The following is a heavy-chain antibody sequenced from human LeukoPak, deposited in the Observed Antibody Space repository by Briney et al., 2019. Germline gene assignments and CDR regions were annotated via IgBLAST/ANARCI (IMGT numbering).Heavy chain of an antibody. V-gene: IGHV3-74*01. CDR1: GFTFSSYW. Sequence: GGSLRLSCAASGFTFSSYWVHWVRQAPGKGLVWVSRINSDGSSTSYADSVKGRFTISRDNAKNTLYLQMNSLRAEDTAVYYCARDNHKRAFDIWGQGTMVTVSS. CDR2: INSDGSST. D-gene: IGHD1-14*01. J-gene: IGHJ3*02. CDR3: ARDNHKRAFDI.